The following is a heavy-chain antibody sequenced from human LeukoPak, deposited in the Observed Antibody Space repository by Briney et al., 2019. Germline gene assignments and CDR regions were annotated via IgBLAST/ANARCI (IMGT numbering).Heavy chain of an antibody. D-gene: IGHD3-3*01. Sequence: GGSLRLSCAASGFTFSSYAMHWVRQAPGKGLEWVAVISYDGSNKYYADSVKGRFTISRDNSKNTLYLQMNSLRAEDTAVYYCARGSRLTIFGVVIPPDYWGQGTLVTVSS. J-gene: IGHJ4*02. V-gene: IGHV3-30-3*01. CDR3: ARGSRLTIFGVVIPPDY. CDR1: GFTFSSYA. CDR2: ISYDGSNK.